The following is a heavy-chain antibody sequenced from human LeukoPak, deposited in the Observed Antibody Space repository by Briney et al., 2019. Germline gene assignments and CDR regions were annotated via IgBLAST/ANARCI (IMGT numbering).Heavy chain of an antibody. CDR2: IYSGGST. D-gene: IGHD2-2*01. J-gene: IGHJ6*03. CDR1: GFTVSSNY. CDR3: ARVGRYCSSTSCYYYYYMDV. V-gene: IGHV3-66*02. Sequence: GGSLRLSCAASGFTVSSNYMTWVRQAPGKGLEWVSVIYSGGSTHYADSVKGRFTLSRDNSMNTLYLQMNSLSPEDTAVYYCARVGRYCSSTSCYYYYYMDVWGKGTTVTVSS.